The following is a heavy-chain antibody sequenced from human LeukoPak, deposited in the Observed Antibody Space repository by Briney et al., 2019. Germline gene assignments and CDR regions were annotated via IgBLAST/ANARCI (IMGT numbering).Heavy chain of an antibody. V-gene: IGHV1-2*02. CDR3: AREGVVVNAFDI. J-gene: IGHJ3*02. CDR1: GYTFTGYY. D-gene: IGHD3-22*01. CDR2: INPDSGGT. Sequence: ASVKVSCKASGYTFTGYYMHWVRQAPGQGLEWMGWINPDSGGTNYAQKFQGRVTITRDTSISTVYMELSRLRSDDTAVYYCAREGVVVNAFDIWGQGTMVTVSS.